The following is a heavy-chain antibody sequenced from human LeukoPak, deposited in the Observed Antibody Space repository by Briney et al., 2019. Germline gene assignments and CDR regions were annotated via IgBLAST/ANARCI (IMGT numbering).Heavy chain of an antibody. D-gene: IGHD2-15*01. Sequence: SETLSLTCTVSGGSITTSTSYWGWIRQPPGKGLEWIGSVYHSGSTYHTPSLKSRLTISVDTSKNQFSLKLRAVIATDTAVYYCARLSAWWLADYWGQGTQVTVSS. CDR1: GGSITTSTSY. V-gene: IGHV4-39*01. J-gene: IGHJ4*02. CDR2: VYHSGST. CDR3: ARLSAWWLADY.